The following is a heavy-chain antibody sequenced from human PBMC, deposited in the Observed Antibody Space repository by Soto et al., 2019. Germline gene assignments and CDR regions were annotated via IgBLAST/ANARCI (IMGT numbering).Heavy chain of an antibody. Sequence: QLQLQESGPGLVKPSETLSLTCSVSGGSISSSSYFWGWIHQPPGKGREWIGSIYYSGSTYYNPSLKGRVTVSVDTSKNQFSLKLSSVTAADTAVYYCARHPSDFWFDPWGQGTLVTVSS. D-gene: IGHD2-21*02. CDR2: IYYSGST. V-gene: IGHV4-39*01. CDR1: GGSISSSSYF. J-gene: IGHJ5*02. CDR3: ARHPSDFWFDP.